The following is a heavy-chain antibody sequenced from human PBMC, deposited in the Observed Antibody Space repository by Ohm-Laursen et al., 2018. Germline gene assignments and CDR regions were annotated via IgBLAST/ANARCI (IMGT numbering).Heavy chain of an antibody. D-gene: IGHD1-26*01. CDR2: ISSSGSTI. CDR3: ARGRGSYYYFDY. CDR1: GFTSSDYY. Sequence: SLRLSCSASGFTSSDYYMSWIRQAPGKGLEWVSYISSSGSTIYYADSVKGRFTISRDNAKNSLYLQMNSLRAEDTAVYYCARGRGSYYYFDYWGQGTLVTVSS. J-gene: IGHJ4*02. V-gene: IGHV3-11*01.